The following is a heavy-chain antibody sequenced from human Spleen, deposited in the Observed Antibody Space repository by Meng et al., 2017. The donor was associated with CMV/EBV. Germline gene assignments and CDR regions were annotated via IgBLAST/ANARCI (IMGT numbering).Heavy chain of an antibody. CDR1: GFTFSYYW. CDR3: ARDSIVVPGRIYYYAMDV. CDR2: VNSDGSTT. Sequence: GESLKISCAASGFTFSYYWMHWVRQAPGKGLVWVSRVNSDGSTTTYADSVKGRFTISGDNAKNTVFLQMHSLGVEDTAVYYCARDSIVVPGRIYYYAMDVWGHGTTVTVSS. J-gene: IGHJ6*02. D-gene: IGHD6-19*01. V-gene: IGHV3-74*01.